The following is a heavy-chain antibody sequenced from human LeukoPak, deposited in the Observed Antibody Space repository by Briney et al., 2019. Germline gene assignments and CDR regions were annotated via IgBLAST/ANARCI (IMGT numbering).Heavy chain of an antibody. V-gene: IGHV3-30*04. Sequence: GGSLRLSCAASGFTFSSYAMHWVRQAPGKGLEWVAVISYDGSNKYYADSVKGRFTISRDNSKNTLYLQMNSLRAEDTAVYYCARGPVVVVPAAHPKYYYYYYGMDVWGQGTTVTVSS. CDR1: GFTFSSYA. J-gene: IGHJ6*02. CDR3: ARGPVVVVPAAHPKYYYYYYGMDV. D-gene: IGHD2-2*01. CDR2: ISYDGSNK.